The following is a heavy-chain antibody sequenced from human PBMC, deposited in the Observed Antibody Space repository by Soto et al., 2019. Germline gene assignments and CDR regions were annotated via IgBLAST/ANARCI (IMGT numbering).Heavy chain of an antibody. CDR2: IKSRSPRGTT. CDR3: AREPYGDSQYFDY. J-gene: IGHJ4*02. CDR1: GFTFTNAW. Sequence: CVASGFTFTNAWMNWVRQAPGKGLEWVGRIKSRSPRGTTDYADSVKGRFTVSRDNSKNTIYLQANSLRAEDTAVYYCAREPYGDSQYFDYWGQGTPVTVSS. D-gene: IGHD2-21*02. V-gene: IGHV3-15*07.